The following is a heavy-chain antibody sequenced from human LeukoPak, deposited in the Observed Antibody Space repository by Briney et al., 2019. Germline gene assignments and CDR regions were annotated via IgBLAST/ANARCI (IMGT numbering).Heavy chain of an antibody. CDR1: GFTFSSYG. CDR3: AKEALSGYSYGYWGN. Sequence: GGSLRLSCAASGFTFSSYGMHWVRQAPGKGLEWVAVISYDGSNKYYADSVKGRFTISRDNSKNTLYLQMNSLRAEDTAVYYCAKEALSGYSYGYWGNWGQGTLVTVSS. V-gene: IGHV3-30*18. J-gene: IGHJ4*02. D-gene: IGHD5-18*01. CDR2: ISYDGSNK.